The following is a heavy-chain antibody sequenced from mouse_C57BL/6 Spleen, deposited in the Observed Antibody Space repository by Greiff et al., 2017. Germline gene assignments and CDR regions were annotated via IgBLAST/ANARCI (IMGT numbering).Heavy chain of an antibody. V-gene: IGHV5-6*01. CDR2: ISSGGSYT. D-gene: IGHD1-1*01. CDR1: GFTFSSYG. CDR3: ARILLGYAMDY. J-gene: IGHJ4*01. Sequence: EVKLVESGGDLVKPGGSLKLSCAASGFTFSSYGMSWVRQTPDKRLEWVATISSGGSYTYYLDSVKGRFTISRDNAKNTLYLQMSSLKSEDTAMYYCARILLGYAMDYWGQGTSVTVSS.